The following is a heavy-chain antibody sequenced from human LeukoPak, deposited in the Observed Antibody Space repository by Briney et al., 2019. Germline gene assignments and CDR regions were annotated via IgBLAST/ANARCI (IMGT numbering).Heavy chain of an antibody. D-gene: IGHD6-19*01. Sequence: SETLSLTCAVYGGSFIGYYWSWIRQPPGKGLEWIGEINHSGSTYYNPSLKSRVTISVDTSKNQFSLKLSSVTAADTAVYYCASPRYSSGWYPSGQGTLVTVSS. V-gene: IGHV4-34*01. CDR1: GGSFIGYY. CDR3: ASPRYSSGWYP. J-gene: IGHJ5*02. CDR2: INHSGST.